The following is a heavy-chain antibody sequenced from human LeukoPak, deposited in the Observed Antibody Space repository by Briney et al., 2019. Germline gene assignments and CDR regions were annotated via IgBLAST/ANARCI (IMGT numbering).Heavy chain of an antibody. CDR3: ARLWGYCSGGSCHDSFDI. J-gene: IGHJ3*02. CDR1: GYRFTRYW. Sequence: GESPKISCKGSGYRFTRYWIGWVRQMPGKGLEWMGIIYSGDCDTRYSPSFQGQVTMSADKSISTAYLQWSSLKASDIATYYCARLWGYCSGGSCHDSFDIWGQGTKVTVSS. CDR2: IYSGDCDT. V-gene: IGHV5-51*01. D-gene: IGHD2-15*01.